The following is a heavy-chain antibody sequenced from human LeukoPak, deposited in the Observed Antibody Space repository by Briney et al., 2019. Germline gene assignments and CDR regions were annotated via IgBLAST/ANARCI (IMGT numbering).Heavy chain of an antibody. J-gene: IGHJ6*03. CDR2: ISITSSYI. V-gene: IGHV3-21*01. CDR1: GFTFSSFS. D-gene: IGHD2-2*01. CDR3: ARESGSRSYYYDMDV. Sequence: PGGSLRLSCAASGFTFSSFSMNWVRKAPGKGLEWVSSISITSSYIYYADSVKGRFTISRDKDKNSVYLQMTSLRAEDTAVYYGARESGSRSYYYDMDVWGKGTTVTVSS.